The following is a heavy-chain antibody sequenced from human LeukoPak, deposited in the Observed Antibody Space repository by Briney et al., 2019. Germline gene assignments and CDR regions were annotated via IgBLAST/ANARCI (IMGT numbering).Heavy chain of an antibody. V-gene: IGHV4-38-2*02. D-gene: IGHD5-18*01. CDR2: INHSGST. CDR1: GYSISSGYY. CDR3: ASGYSWDY. Sequence: SETLSLTCSVSGYSISSGYYWGWIRQPPGKGLEWIGEINHSGSTNYNPSLKSRVTISVDTSKNQFSLKLSSVTAADTAVYYCASGYSWDYWGQGTLVTVSS. J-gene: IGHJ4*02.